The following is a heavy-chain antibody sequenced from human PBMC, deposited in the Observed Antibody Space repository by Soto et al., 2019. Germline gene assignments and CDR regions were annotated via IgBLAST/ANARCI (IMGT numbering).Heavy chain of an antibody. V-gene: IGHV4-30-4*01. CDR3: ARADPYHYFDY. CDR2: IYYSGST. D-gene: IGHD2-2*01. CDR1: GGSISSGDYY. Sequence: QVQLQESGPGLVKPSQTLSLTCTVSGGSISSGDYYWSWIRQPPGKGLEWIGYIYYSGSTYYNPSLKSRVTISADTSKNRFSLKVSSVTAADTAVYYCARADPYHYFDYWGQGTLVTVSS. J-gene: IGHJ4*02.